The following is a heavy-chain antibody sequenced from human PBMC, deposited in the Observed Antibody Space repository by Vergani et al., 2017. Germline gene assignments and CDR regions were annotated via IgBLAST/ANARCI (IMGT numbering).Heavy chain of an antibody. Sequence: QVQLVESGGGVVQPWRSLRLSCAASGFTFSSYGFPWVRQAPGKGLEWVAVIWYDGSNKYYGDSVKGRFTISRDNSKNTLYFEMNSLRAEDTAVYYCARDRGWGKYFDYWGQGTLVTVSS. CDR1: GFTFSSYG. V-gene: IGHV3-33*08. D-gene: IGHD7-27*01. J-gene: IGHJ4*02. CDR2: IWYDGSNK. CDR3: ARDRGWGKYFDY.